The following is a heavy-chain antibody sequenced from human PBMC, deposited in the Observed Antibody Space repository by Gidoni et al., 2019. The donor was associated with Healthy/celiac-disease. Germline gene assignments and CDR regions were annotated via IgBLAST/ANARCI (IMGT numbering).Heavy chain of an antibody. CDR2: INPNSGGT. Sequence: QVQLVQSGAEVKKPGASVKVSCKASGSTFTGYYMHWVRQASGQGLEWMGWINPNSGGTNYAQKFQGRVTMTRDTSISTAYMELSRLRSDDTAVYYCARGSRAAAGAYYYYYYMDVWGKGTTVTVSS. J-gene: IGHJ6*03. CDR1: GSTFTGYY. V-gene: IGHV1-2*02. D-gene: IGHD1-26*01. CDR3: ARGSRAAAGAYYYYYYMDV.